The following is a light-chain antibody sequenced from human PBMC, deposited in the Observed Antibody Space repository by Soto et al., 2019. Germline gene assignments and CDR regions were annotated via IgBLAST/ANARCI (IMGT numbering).Light chain of an antibody. CDR1: HSFGST. V-gene: IGKV3-15*01. CDR3: QHYKNWPWT. Sequence: EPVGTQSPSTLSVSPGAGATLSCRASHSFGSTLAWYQKKHGQAPKLLMYDTSTRATGIPARFSGSGSGTELTITISSLQSDDCAVYYGQHYKNWPWTVGQGTKGDIK. J-gene: IGKJ1*01. CDR2: DTS.